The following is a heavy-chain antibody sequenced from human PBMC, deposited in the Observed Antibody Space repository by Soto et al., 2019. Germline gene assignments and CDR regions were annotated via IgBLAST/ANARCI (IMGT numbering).Heavy chain of an antibody. V-gene: IGHV1-3*01. J-gene: IGHJ5*01. CDR1: GYTFTSYA. CDR3: ARVAMEVTTRWGFDS. D-gene: IGHD4-17*01. CDR2: INAGNGNT. Sequence: QVQLVQSGAEVKKPGASVKVSCKASGYTFTSYAMHWVRQAPGQRLEWLGWINAGNGNTQYSQKFQGRVTITRDTSASAAYMELSSLRSEDTAVYYCARVAMEVTTRWGFDSCGRGTLVIVCS.